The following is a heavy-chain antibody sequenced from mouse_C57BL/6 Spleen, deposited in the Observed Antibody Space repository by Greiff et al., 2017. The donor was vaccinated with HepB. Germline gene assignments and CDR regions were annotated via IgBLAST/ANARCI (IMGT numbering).Heavy chain of an antibody. J-gene: IGHJ2*01. CDR1: GYAFSSYW. CDR2: IYPGDGDT. D-gene: IGHD1-1*01. V-gene: IGHV1-80*01. CDR3: ARYTTVVNFDY. Sequence: ESGAELVKPGASVKISCKASGYAFSSYWMNWVKQRPGKGLEWIGQIYPGDGDTNYNGKFKGKATLTADKSSSTAYMQLSSLTSEDSAVYFCARYTTVVNFDYWGQGTTLTVSS.